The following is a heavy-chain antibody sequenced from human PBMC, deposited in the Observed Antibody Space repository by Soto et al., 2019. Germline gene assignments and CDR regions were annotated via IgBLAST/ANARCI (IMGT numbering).Heavy chain of an antibody. CDR3: AAGSSYYDYIWGSFAEGRGNHDAFDI. Sequence: GGSLRLSCAASGFTFSSYGMHWVRQAPGKGLEWVAVISYDGSNKYYADSVKGRFTISRDNSKNTLYLQMNSLRAEDTAVYYCAAGSSYYDYIWGSFAEGRGNHDAFDIWGQGTMVTVSS. CDR1: GFTFSSYG. J-gene: IGHJ3*02. CDR2: ISYDGSNK. D-gene: IGHD3-16*01. V-gene: IGHV3-30*03.